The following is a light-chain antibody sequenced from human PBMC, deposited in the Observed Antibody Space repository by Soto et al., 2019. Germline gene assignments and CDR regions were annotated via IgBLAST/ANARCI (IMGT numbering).Light chain of an antibody. Sequence: DIVMTQSPLSLPVTPGEPASISCRSSQSLLHSNGYSYLDWYLQKPGQSPQLLIYLGSXRESAVPPRLSASASPTDFTLTISRLEPEDFAVYYCQQYGSSITFGKGKRREMK. CDR3: QQYGSSIT. CDR2: LGS. J-gene: IGKJ5*01. CDR1: QSLLHSNGYSY. V-gene: IGKV2-28*01.